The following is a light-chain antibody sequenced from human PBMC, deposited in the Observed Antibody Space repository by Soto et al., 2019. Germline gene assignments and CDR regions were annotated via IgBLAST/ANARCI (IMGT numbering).Light chain of an antibody. J-gene: IGKJ2*01. CDR3: QQYNDWPLYT. CDR1: QSVSSN. Sequence: EIVMTQSPATLSVSPGERATLSCRASQSVSSNLAWYQQKPGQAPRLLIYGASTRATGIPARFSGSGSGTEFTLTIGSLQSEDFAISYCQQYNDWPLYTFGQGTKLEIK. CDR2: GAS. V-gene: IGKV3-15*01.